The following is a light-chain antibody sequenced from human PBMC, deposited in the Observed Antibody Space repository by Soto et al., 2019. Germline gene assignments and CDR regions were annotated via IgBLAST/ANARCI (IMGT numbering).Light chain of an antibody. Sequence: QSALTQPASVSGSPGQSITISCTGTSSDVGHYKYASWYQQHPGRAPKLIIYDVTYRPSGVSNRFSGSGSGNTASLTISGLQTEDEADYYCSSSTNSSVLFGGGTKLTVL. CDR1: SSDVGHYKY. V-gene: IGLV2-14*03. J-gene: IGLJ2*01. CDR2: DVT. CDR3: SSSTNSSVL.